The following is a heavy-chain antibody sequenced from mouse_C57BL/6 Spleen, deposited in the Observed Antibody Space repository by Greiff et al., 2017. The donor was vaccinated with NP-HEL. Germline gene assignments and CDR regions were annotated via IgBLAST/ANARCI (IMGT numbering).Heavy chain of an antibody. CDR3: ARDDYYGSSYWYFDV. D-gene: IGHD1-1*01. J-gene: IGHJ1*03. CDR1: GYTFTSYW. V-gene: IGHV1-52*01. CDR2: IDPSDSET. Sequence: VQLQQSGAELVRPGSSVKLSCKASGYTFTSYWMHWVKQRPIQGLEWIGNIDPSDSETHYNQTFKDKATLTVAKSSSTADMQLSSLPSEDSAVYYCARDDYYGSSYWYFDVWGTGTTVTVSS.